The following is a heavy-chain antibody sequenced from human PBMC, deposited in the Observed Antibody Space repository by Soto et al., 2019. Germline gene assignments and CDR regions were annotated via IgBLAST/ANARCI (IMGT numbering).Heavy chain of an antibody. CDR3: ARRNYYDSSGYYYFDY. Sequence: GGSLRLSCAASGFTFSSYWMSWVRQAPGKGLEWVANIKQDGSEKYYVDSVKGRFTISRDNAKNSLYLQMNSLRAEDTAVYYCARRNYYDSSGYYYFDYWGQGTLVTVSS. CDR2: IKQDGSEK. J-gene: IGHJ4*02. D-gene: IGHD3-22*01. CDR1: GFTFSSYW. V-gene: IGHV3-7*01.